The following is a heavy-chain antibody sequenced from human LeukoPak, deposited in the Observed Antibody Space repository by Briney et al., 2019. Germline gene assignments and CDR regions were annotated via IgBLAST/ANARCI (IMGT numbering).Heavy chain of an antibody. CDR1: RGPISSHY. V-gene: IGHV4-59*11. CDR2: VSFSGTT. Sequence: SETLSLTCTVSRGPISSHYWSWIRQPPGKGLEWIGYVSFSGTTKYSPSLNSRVTISRDTSKNQFSLKLSSVTAADTAVYYCAREYPDAFDIWGQGTMVTVSS. CDR3: AREYPDAFDI. J-gene: IGHJ3*02. D-gene: IGHD2-2*01.